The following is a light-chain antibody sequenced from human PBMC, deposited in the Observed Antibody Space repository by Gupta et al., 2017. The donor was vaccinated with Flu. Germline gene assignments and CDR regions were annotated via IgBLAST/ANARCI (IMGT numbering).Light chain of an antibody. CDR3: HQYVDFPLT. Sequence: SLGERATIKCKSSQSVLFDSNKRNYFAWYQQKAGRPPKLLVRWASTRESGVPDRFTGSGSGTDFTLTISSLQAEDVAVYYCHQYVDFPLTFGGWTKVEI. V-gene: IGKV4-1*01. CDR1: QSVLFDSNKRNY. J-gene: IGKJ4*01. CDR2: WAS.